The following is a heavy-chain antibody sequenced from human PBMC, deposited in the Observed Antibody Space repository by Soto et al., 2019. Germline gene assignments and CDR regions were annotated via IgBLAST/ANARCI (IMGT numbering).Heavy chain of an antibody. CDR3: ARARYCASPSCYKHYYYGMDT. J-gene: IGHJ6*02. V-gene: IGHV1-18*04. D-gene: IGHD2-2*02. CDR1: GYTFTSHG. CDR2: ISTYNSRT. Sequence: QDQLVQSGAEVKKPGASVKISCEASGYTFTSHGISWVRQAPGQGLEWLGWISTYNSRTHYAQKVQGRVTMTTDTSTSTAYLDLRSLTFDDTAVYYRARARYCASPSCYKHYYYGMDTWGQGTTVTVSS.